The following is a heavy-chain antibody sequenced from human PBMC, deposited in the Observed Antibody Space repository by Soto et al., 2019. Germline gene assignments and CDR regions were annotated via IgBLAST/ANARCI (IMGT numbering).Heavy chain of an antibody. V-gene: IGHV1-18*04. CDR2: ISAYNGNT. J-gene: IGHJ3*02. CDR1: GYTFTYYG. D-gene: IGHD6-13*01. CDR3: ARNEQQLVSPAFDI. Sequence: GAVVKVSCKAPGYTFTYYGLSWERQAPGQGLEWMGWISAYNGNTNYAQKLQGRVTMTTDTSTSTAYMELRSLRSDDTAVYYCARNEQQLVSPAFDIWGQGTMVTVSS.